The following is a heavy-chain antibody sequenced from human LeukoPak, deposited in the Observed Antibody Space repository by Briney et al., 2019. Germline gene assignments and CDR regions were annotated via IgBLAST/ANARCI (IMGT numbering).Heavy chain of an antibody. CDR1: GGSISSSSYY. D-gene: IGHD1-26*01. V-gene: IGHV4-39*01. J-gene: IGHJ4*02. CDR2: IYYSGST. CDR3: ASQGRVGELPLDY. Sequence: SETLSLTCTVSGGSISSSSYYWGWIRQPPGKGLEWIGSIYYSGSTYYNPSLKSRVTISVDTSKNQFSLKLSSVTAADTAVYYCASQGRVGELPLDYWGQGTLVTVSS.